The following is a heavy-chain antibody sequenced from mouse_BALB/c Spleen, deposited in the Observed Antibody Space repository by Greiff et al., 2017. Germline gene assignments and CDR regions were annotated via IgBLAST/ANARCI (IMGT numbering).Heavy chain of an antibody. J-gene: IGHJ2*01. CDR1: GYAFTNYL. CDR3: ARTGDYFDY. D-gene: IGHD4-1*01. CDR2: INPGSGGT. V-gene: IGHV1-54*01. Sequence: QVQLQQSGAELVRHGTSVKVSCKASGYAFTNYLIEWVKQRPGQGLEWIGVINPGSGGTNYNEKFKGKATLTADKSSSTAYMQLSSLTSDDSAVYFCARTGDYFDYWGQGTTLTVSS.